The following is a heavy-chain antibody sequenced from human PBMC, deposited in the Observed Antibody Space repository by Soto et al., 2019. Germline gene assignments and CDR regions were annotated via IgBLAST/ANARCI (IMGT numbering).Heavy chain of an antibody. J-gene: IGHJ4*02. CDR1: SYTFTNYG. CDR3: ARTYSKYFTSSEADY. Sequence: QVQLVQSGTEVKKPGASVKVSCKASSYTFTNYGISWVRQAPGQGLEWMGWISPYNGNANYAQSLQGRVTMTTDTSTSTAYMELRSLRSDDTAVYYCARTYSKYFTSSEADYWGQGTQVTVSS. V-gene: IGHV1-18*01. D-gene: IGHD6-6*01. CDR2: ISPYNGNA.